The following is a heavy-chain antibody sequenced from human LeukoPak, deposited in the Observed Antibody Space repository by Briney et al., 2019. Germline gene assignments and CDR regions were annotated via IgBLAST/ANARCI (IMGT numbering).Heavy chain of an antibody. CDR3: AGLPVTPNKRSFDY. J-gene: IGHJ4*02. Sequence: SETLSLTCTVSGGSISSSSYYWGWIRQPPGKGLEWIGYIYYSGSTNYNPSLKSRVTISVDTSKNQFSLKLSSVTAADTAVYYCAGLPVTPNKRSFDYWGQGTLVTVSS. V-gene: IGHV4-61*05. D-gene: IGHD1/OR15-1a*01. CDR1: GGSISSSSYY. CDR2: IYYSGST.